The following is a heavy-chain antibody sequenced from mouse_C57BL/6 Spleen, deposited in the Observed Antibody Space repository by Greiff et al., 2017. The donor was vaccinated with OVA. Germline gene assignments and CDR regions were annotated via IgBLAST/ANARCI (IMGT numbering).Heavy chain of an antibody. CDR1: GFTFSDYG. CDR3: ARSLTMDY. CDR2: ISSGSSTI. Sequence: EVQRVESGGGLVKPGGSLKLSCAASGFTFSDYGMHWVRQAPEKGLEWVGYISSGSSTIYYADTVKGRFTISRDNAKTTLFLQVTSLRSEDATLYYCARSLTMDYWGQGTSVTVSS. V-gene: IGHV5-17*01. J-gene: IGHJ4*01.